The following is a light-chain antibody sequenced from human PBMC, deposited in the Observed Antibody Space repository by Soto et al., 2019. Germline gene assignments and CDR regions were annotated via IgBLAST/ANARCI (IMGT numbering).Light chain of an antibody. CDR3: QQYNNWPPIT. V-gene: IGKV3-11*01. CDR2: QTS. Sequence: EIVLTQSPATLSSFPGDRVTLSCRASQYINTRLAWYQHRPGQAPRLLIYQTSIRAAGIPARFSASGSGTDFTLTISSLEPEDFAVYYCQQYNNWPPITFGQGTRLEIK. CDR1: QYINTR. J-gene: IGKJ5*01.